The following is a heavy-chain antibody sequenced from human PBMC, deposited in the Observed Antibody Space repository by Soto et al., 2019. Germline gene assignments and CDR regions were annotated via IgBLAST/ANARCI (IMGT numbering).Heavy chain of an antibody. CDR3: AHKGGRGAAMDV. V-gene: IGHV2-5*02. CDR2: IYWDDDK. D-gene: IGHD2-15*01. CDR1: GFSLSTSGVG. J-gene: IGHJ6*02. Sequence: QITLKESGPTLVKPTQTLTPTGTFSGFSLSTSGVGVSWIHQPPGKALEWLALIYWDDDKRYSPFLENRVTITKVTSTNEVVLTLTNMDPVDTSTYYCAHKGGRGAAMDVWGQGTTVTVSS.